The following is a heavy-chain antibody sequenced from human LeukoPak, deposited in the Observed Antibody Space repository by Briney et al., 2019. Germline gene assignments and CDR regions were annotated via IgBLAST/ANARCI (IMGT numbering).Heavy chain of an antibody. Sequence: ASVKVSCKVSGYTLTELSMHWVRQAPGKGLEWMGGFDPEDGETIYAQKFQGRVTMTTDTSTSTAYMELRSLRSDDTAVYYCARSERGFFDPWGQGTLVTVSS. V-gene: IGHV1-24*01. CDR2: FDPEDGET. CDR1: GYTLTELS. J-gene: IGHJ5*02. D-gene: IGHD3-10*01. CDR3: ARSERGFFDP.